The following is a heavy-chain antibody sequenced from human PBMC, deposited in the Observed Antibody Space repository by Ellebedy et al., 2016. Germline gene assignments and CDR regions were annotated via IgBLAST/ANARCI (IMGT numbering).Heavy chain of an antibody. Sequence: ASVQVSCXASGYTFTGYYLHWVRQARGQGLEWLGWIKPNSGDATYAQKFQGRVTMTRDTSITTAYMELRGLRSDDAAMYYCVRDSYYYYGMDVWGQGTTVSVS. CDR3: VRDSYYYYGMDV. J-gene: IGHJ6*02. CDR2: IKPNSGDA. CDR1: GYTFTGYY. V-gene: IGHV1-2*02.